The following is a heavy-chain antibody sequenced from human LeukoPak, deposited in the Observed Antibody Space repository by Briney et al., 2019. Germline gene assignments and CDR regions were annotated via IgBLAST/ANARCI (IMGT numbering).Heavy chain of an antibody. CDR3: AKNIRDQLLWGFNY. D-gene: IGHD2-2*01. Sequence: GVPLRLSCAPCGFTYEASAMSWVRHAPGKGLEWVAVITGGGESTYYADSVKGRFTISRDNSTKTLFLQVNSLRAEDTAVHFCAKNIRDQLLWGFNYWGQGIVVTVSS. CDR1: GFTYEASA. CDR2: ITGGGEST. V-gene: IGHV3-23*01. J-gene: IGHJ4*02.